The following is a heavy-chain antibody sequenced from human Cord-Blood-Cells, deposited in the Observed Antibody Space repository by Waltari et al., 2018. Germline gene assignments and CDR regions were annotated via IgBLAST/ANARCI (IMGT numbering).Heavy chain of an antibody. CDR1: GSTLSSYW. CDR3: ARQCYSSSWYDAFDI. J-gene: IGHJ3*02. V-gene: IGHV3-7*01. CDR2: IKQDGSEK. D-gene: IGHD6-13*01. Sequence: EVQLVESGGGLVQPGGSLRLSCAASGSTLSSYWMSWVRQAPGKGLEWVANIKQDGSEKYYVDSVKGRFTISRDNAKNSLYLQMNSLRAEDTAVYYCARQCYSSSWYDAFDIWGQGTMVTVSS.